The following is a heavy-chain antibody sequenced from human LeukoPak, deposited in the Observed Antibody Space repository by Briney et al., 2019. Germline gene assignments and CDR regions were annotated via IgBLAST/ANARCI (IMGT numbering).Heavy chain of an antibody. J-gene: IGHJ4*02. CDR1: GFTFSDYY. Sequence: LRLSCAASGFTFSDYYMTWIRQPPGKGLEWIGYIYYSGSTYYNPSLKSRVTISVDTSKNQFSLKLSSVTAADTAVYYCARAMEGYSYGNDFDYWGQGTLVTVSS. D-gene: IGHD5-18*01. CDR2: IYYSGST. CDR3: ARAMEGYSYGNDFDY. V-gene: IGHV4-30-4*08.